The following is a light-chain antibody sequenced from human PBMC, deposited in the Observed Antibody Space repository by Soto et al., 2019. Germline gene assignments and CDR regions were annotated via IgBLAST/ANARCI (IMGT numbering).Light chain of an antibody. J-gene: IGKJ4*01. CDR1: QSGTNY. CDR3: QQYGDSPLT. Sequence: EIVLTQSPGTLSLSPGERVTLSCRASQSGTNYLAWYQQKTGQSPRLLVYGASSRATGIPDRFSGSGSGTDFTLTISRLEPEDFAVYHCQQYGDSPLTFGGGTKVEIK. V-gene: IGKV3-20*01. CDR2: GAS.